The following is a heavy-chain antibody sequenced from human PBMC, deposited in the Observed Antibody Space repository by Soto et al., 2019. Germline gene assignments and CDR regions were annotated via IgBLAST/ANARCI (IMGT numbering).Heavy chain of an antibody. CDR1: GYTFTSYY. D-gene: IGHD2-2*01. J-gene: IGHJ6*02. CDR3: ARDDIVVVPAAMYYLGPYGMDV. Sequence: ASVKVSCKASGYTFTSYYMHWVRQSPGQGLEWMGIINPSGGSTSYAQKFQGRGTMTRDTSTSTDYMELSSLRSEDTAVYYCARDDIVVVPAAMYYLGPYGMDVWGQGTTVTVSS. CDR2: INPSGGST. V-gene: IGHV1-46*01.